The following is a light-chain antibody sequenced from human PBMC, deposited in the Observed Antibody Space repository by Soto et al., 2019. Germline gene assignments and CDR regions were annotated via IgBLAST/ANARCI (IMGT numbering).Light chain of an antibody. CDR1: SSNIGGNS. CDR3: GSWDSTLSDYV. J-gene: IGLJ1*01. CDR2: DDN. V-gene: IGLV1-51*01. Sequence: QSVLTQPPSVSAAPGQKVTISCSGSSSNIGGNSVSWYQQLPGTAPKLLIYDDNKRPSGIPDRFSGSKSGTSATLGITGFQTGDEADHYCGSWDSTLSDYVLGNGTKATV.